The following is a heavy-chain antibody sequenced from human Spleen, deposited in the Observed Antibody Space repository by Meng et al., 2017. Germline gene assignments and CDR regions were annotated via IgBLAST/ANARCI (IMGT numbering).Heavy chain of an antibody. CDR3: ARVGEWLRTDFDI. CDR2: INHSGST. V-gene: IGHV4-38-2*02. Sequence: GSLRLSCTVSGYSISSGDQWGWIRQSPGKGLEWIGEINHSGSTNYNPSLKSRVTISVDTSKNQFSLKLSSVTAADTAVYYCARVGEWLRTDFDIWGQGTMVTVSS. J-gene: IGHJ3*02. CDR1: GYSISSGDQ. D-gene: IGHD5-12*01.